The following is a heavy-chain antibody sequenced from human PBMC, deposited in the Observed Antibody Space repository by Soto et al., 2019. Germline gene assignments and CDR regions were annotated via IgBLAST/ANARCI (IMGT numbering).Heavy chain of an antibody. CDR3: ARYSSSWYFDY. CDR2: INHSGST. J-gene: IGHJ4*02. D-gene: IGHD6-13*01. Sequence: SETLSLTCAVYGGSFSGYYWSWIRQPPGKGLEWIGEINHSGSTNYNPSLKSRVTISVDKSKNQFSLKLSSVTAADTAVYYCARYSSSWYFDYWGQGTLVTVSS. V-gene: IGHV4-34*01. CDR1: GGSFSGYY.